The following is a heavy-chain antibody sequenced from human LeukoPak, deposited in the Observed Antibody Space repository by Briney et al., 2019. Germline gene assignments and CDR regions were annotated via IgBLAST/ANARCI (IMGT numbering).Heavy chain of an antibody. J-gene: IGHJ4*02. CDR3: AREISGDYGDHFDY. D-gene: IGHD4-17*01. Sequence: GGSLRLSCAASGFTFSNYGMHWVRQAPGKGLEWVAVISYDGSSKYYADSVKGRFTISRDNSKNTLYLQMNSLRAEDTAVYYCAREISGDYGDHFDYWGQGTLVTVSS. CDR2: ISYDGSSK. V-gene: IGHV3-30*03. CDR1: GFTFSNYG.